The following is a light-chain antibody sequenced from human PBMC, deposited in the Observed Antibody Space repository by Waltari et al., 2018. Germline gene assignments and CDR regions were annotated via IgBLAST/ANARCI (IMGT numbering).Light chain of an antibody. J-gene: IGKJ2*01. Sequence: DIVMTQSPLSLPVTPGEPASISCRSSQSLLHRNGKTFFDWYLQKPGQSPQLLIYLGSNRASGVPDRFSGSGSGTDFTLKISRVEAEDVGVYYCMQGLQTPYTFGQGTKLEIK. CDR1: QSLLHRNGKTF. CDR3: MQGLQTPYT. CDR2: LGS. V-gene: IGKV2-28*01.